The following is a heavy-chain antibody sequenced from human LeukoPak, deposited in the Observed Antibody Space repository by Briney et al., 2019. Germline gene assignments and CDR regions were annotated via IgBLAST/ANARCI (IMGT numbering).Heavy chain of an antibody. CDR1: GGSFRGYY. CDR3: ATARGTSTGWYS. J-gene: IGHJ4*02. D-gene: IGHD6-19*01. V-gene: IGHV4-34*01. CDR2: INHIGYT. Sequence: TSSETLSLTCAVYGGSFRGYYWSWIRQPPGKGLEWIGEINHIGYTNYSPSLKSRLTISVDMSKNQFSLNLTSVTVADTAVYYCATARGTSTGWYSWGQGTLVTVSS.